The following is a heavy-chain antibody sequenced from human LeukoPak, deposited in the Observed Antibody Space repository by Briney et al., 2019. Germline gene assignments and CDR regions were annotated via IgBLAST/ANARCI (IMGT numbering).Heavy chain of an antibody. CDR2: ISRSGNYI. CDR3: ARESMGISYYMDV. J-gene: IGHJ6*03. Sequence: GGSLRLSCAASGFTFNSHSMNWVRQAPGKGLEWVSSISRSGNYIYYADVVKGRFTISRDNANNSLYLQMNSLRAEDTAVYYCARESMGISYYMDVWGKGTTVTISS. D-gene: IGHD6-13*01. V-gene: IGHV3-21*01. CDR1: GFTFNSHS.